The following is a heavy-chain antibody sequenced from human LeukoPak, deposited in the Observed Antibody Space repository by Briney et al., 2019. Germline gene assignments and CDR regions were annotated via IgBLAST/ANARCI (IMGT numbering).Heavy chain of an antibody. D-gene: IGHD2-15*01. V-gene: IGHV3-21*01. Sequence: PGGSLRLSCAASGFTFSSYSMNWVRQAPGKGLEWVSSISSSSSYIYYADSVKGRFTISRDNAKNSMYLQMNSMRAEDTAVYSCARLCSGGSCYAFDIWGQGTMVTVSS. CDR3: ARLCSGGSCYAFDI. CDR2: ISSSSSYI. CDR1: GFTFSSYS. J-gene: IGHJ3*02.